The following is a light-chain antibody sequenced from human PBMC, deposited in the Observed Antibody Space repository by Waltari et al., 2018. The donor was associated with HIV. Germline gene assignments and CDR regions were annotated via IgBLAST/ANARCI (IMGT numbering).Light chain of an antibody. CDR2: QDT. CDR3: QAWDTDTTSVI. J-gene: IGLJ2*01. Sequence: DLTQPPSVSVSPGQRASITSSGDQLAPLYTSWYQQKSGQSPVVGMYQDTKRPSGIPERFSGSNSGNTATLNISGPQARDEADYYCQAWDTDTTSVIFGGGTKLTVL. CDR1: QLAPLY. V-gene: IGLV3-1*01.